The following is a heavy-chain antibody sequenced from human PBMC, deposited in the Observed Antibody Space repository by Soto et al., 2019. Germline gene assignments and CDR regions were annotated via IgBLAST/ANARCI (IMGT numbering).Heavy chain of an antibody. J-gene: IGHJ4*02. Sequence: PGGSLRLSCAASGFTFSSYAMHWVRQAPGKGLEWVASIWYDGSNKYYADSVKGRFTISRDNSKNTLYLQMNSLRAEDTALYYCAREGGDTVRGVSLSHTYGGQETPVTVSS. CDR1: GFTFSSYA. CDR2: IWYDGSNK. V-gene: IGHV3-33*01. D-gene: IGHD3-10*01. CDR3: AREGGDTVRGVSLSHTY.